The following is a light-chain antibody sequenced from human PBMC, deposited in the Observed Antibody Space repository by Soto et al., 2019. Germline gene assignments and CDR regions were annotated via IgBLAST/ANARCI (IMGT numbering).Light chain of an antibody. J-gene: IGKJ1*01. V-gene: IGKV3-20*01. CDR2: GAS. CDR3: QQYDSWPVT. CDR1: QSVSSSY. Sequence: EIVLTQSPGTLSLSPGERATLSCRASQSVSSSYLAWYQQKPGQAPRLLIYGASSRATGIPDRFSGSGSGTDFTLTISRLEPEDFAVYYCQQYDSWPVTFGQGTKVEIK.